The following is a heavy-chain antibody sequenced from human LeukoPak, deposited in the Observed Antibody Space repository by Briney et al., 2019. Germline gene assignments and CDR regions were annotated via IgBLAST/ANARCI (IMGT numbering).Heavy chain of an antibody. Sequence: PSETLSLTCTVSGGSISSGSYYWSWIRQPAGKGLEWIGRIYTSGSTNYNPSLKSRVTISVDTPKNQFPLKLSSVTAADTAVYYCARAGQQLADNWFDPWGQGTLVTVSS. CDR1: GGSISSGSYY. V-gene: IGHV4-61*02. CDR3: ARAGQQLADNWFDP. J-gene: IGHJ5*02. D-gene: IGHD6-13*01. CDR2: IYTSGST.